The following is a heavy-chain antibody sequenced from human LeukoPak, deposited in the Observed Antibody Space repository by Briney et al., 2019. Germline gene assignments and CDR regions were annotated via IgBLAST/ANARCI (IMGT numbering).Heavy chain of an antibody. D-gene: IGHD3-3*01. CDR1: GGSISSGDYY. CDR3: AQGEFLEWLPLDY. J-gene: IGHJ4*02. CDR2: IYYSGST. V-gene: IGHV4-30-4*08. Sequence: SQTMSLTCTLSGGSISSGDYYWSWIRQPPGKGLEWIGYIYYSGSTYYNPSLKSRVTISVDTSKNQFSLKLSSVTAADTAVYYCAQGEFLEWLPLDYWGQGTLVTVS.